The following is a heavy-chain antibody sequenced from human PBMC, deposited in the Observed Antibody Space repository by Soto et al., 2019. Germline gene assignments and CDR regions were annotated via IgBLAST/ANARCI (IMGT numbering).Heavy chain of an antibody. CDR2: ISYDGSNR. CDR3: AKGGRIPTSSVDY. CDR1: GFTFSYYG. Sequence: GGSLRLSCAASGFTFSYYGLHWVRHAPGKGLEWVAGISYDGSNRYYGDSVKGRFSISRDNPNNTLYLQMNSLRVEDTAVYYCAKGGRIPTSSVDYWGQGTLVTVSS. D-gene: IGHD2-2*01. J-gene: IGHJ4*02. V-gene: IGHV3-30*18.